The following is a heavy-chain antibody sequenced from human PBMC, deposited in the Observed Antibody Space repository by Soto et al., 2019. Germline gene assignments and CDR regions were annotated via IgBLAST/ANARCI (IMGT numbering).Heavy chain of an antibody. D-gene: IGHD4-17*01. CDR2: TYHRSRWYN. J-gene: IGHJ4*02. V-gene: IGHV6-1*01. Sequence: SQTLSLTCAICGDSVSRNSAAWNSITETPSRGLEWLGRTYHRSRWYNDYSVSVRGRLAINHETCKHQFSLHLNSLPPDDTAIYECASSNGDLDYWGQGTMVTVSS. CDR3: ASSNGDLDY. CDR1: GDSVSRNSAA.